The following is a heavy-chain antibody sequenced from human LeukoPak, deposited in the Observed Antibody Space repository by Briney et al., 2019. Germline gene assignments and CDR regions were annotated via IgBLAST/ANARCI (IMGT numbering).Heavy chain of an antibody. CDR1: GGSISSYY. CDR3: ARGITGTIIGAFDI. J-gene: IGHJ3*02. D-gene: IGHD1-7*01. CDR2: IYYSGST. Sequence: SETLSLTCIVSGGSISSYYWSWIRQPPGKGLEWIGYIYYSGSTNYNPSLKSRVTISVDTSKNQFSLRLSSVTAADTAVYYCARGITGTIIGAFDIWGQGTMVTVSS. V-gene: IGHV4-59*01.